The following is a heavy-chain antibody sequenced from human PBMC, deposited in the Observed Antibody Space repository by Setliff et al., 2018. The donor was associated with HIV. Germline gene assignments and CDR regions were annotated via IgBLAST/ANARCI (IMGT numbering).Heavy chain of an antibody. CDR1: GYTFTNYA. Sequence: ASVKVSCKASGYTFTNYAIHWVRQAPGQRLEWMGWIHAGDGNTKYSQEFQGRVTITRDTSASTAYMELSSLRSEDMAVYYCARDGSADYYYYYMDLWGKGTTVTVSS. D-gene: IGHD2-2*03. J-gene: IGHJ6*03. CDR3: ARDGSADYYYYYMDL. CDR2: IHAGDGNT. V-gene: IGHV1-3*03.